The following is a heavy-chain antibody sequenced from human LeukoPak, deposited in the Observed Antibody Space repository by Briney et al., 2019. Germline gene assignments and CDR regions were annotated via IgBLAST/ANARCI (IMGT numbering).Heavy chain of an antibody. D-gene: IGHD2-21*01. CDR3: ARDQVAFASWFDP. CDR2: ISSSGTAM. J-gene: IGHJ5*02. V-gene: IGHV3-11*04. Sequence: GGSLRLSCAASGFTFSDYFMTWIRQAPGKGLEWVSYISSSGTAMYYADSVKGRFTISRDNAKNSLYLQMNSLTAEDTAVYFCARDQVAFASWFDPWGQGTLVTVSS. CDR1: GFTFSDYF.